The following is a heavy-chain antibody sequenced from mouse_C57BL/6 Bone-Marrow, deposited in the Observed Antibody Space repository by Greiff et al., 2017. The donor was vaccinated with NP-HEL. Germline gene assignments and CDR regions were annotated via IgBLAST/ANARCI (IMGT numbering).Heavy chain of an antibody. CDR2: IYYSGTN. J-gene: IGHJ4*01. CDR3: AVGSSPYYAMDY. CDR1: GISITTGNYR. D-gene: IGHD1-1*01. V-gene: IGHV3-5*01. Sequence: EVQLQQSGPGLVKPSQTVFLTCTVSGISITTGNYRWSWIRQLPGNKLEWIAYIYYSGTNTYNPSLTSRTTITRDTPKNQFFLEMNSWTAEDTATYYCAVGSSPYYAMDYWGQGTSVTVSS.